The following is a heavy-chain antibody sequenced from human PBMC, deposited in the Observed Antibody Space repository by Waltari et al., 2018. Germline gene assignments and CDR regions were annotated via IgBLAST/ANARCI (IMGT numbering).Heavy chain of an antibody. D-gene: IGHD6-19*01. CDR3: ARVLPPRIAVAGMGY. CDR2: INPNSGGT. J-gene: IGHJ4*02. Sequence: QVQLVQSGAEVKKPGASVKVSCKASGYTFTGYYMHWVRQAPGQGLEWMGGINPNSGGTNYAQKFQGRVTMTRDTSISTAYMELSRLRSDDTAVYYCARVLPPRIAVAGMGYWGQGTLVTVSS. CDR1: GYTFTGYY. V-gene: IGHV1-2*02.